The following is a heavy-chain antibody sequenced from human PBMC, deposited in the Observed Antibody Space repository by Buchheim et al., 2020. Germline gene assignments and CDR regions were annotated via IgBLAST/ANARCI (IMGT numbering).Heavy chain of an antibody. D-gene: IGHD1-7*01. V-gene: IGHV3-49*03. J-gene: IGHJ6*02. CDR3: TRHPELRTKLPRNNYYYGMDV. Sequence: EVQLVESGGGLVQPGRSLRLSCTASGFTFGDYAMSWFRQAPGKGLEWVGFIRSKAYGGTTEYAASVKGRFTISRDDSKSIAYLQMNSLKTEDTAVYYCTRHPELRTKLPRNNYYYGMDVWGQGTT. CDR1: GFTFGDYA. CDR2: IRSKAYGGTT.